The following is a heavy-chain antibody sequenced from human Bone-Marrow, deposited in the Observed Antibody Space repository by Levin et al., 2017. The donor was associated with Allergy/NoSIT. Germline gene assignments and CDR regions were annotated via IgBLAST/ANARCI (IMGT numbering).Heavy chain of an antibody. V-gene: IGHV3-30-3*01. CDR2: ISYDGSNK. D-gene: IGHD3-10*01. CDR1: GFTFSSYA. J-gene: IGHJ3*02. Sequence: GGSLRLSCAASGFTFSSYAMHWVRQAPGKGLEWVAVISYDGSNKYYADSVKGRFTISRDNSKNTLYLQMNSLRAEDTAVYYCARGRYLGSLVSGWGRAFDIWGQGTMVTVSS. CDR3: ARGRYLGSLVSGWGRAFDI.